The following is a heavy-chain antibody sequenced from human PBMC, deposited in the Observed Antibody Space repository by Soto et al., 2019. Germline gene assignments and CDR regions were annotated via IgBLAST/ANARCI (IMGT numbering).Heavy chain of an antibody. D-gene: IGHD3-3*01. Sequence: GESLKISCKGSGYSFTSYWIGWVRQMPGKGLEWMGIIYPGDSDTRYSPSFQGQVTISADKSISTAYLQWSSLKASDTAMYYCARGGRFLEWLPPQYYFDYWGQGTLVTVSS. CDR1: GYSFTSYW. CDR3: ARGGRFLEWLPPQYYFDY. V-gene: IGHV5-51*01. J-gene: IGHJ4*02. CDR2: IYPGDSDT.